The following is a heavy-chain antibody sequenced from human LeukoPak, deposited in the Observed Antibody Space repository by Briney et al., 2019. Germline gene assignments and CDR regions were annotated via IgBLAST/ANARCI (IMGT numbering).Heavy chain of an antibody. D-gene: IGHD1-26*01. J-gene: IGHJ6*03. Sequence: GGSLRLSCAAPGFTFNRYSMNWVRQAPGKGLEWVSSISSSSSYIYYAHSVKGRFTISRDNAKNSLYLQMNSLRAEDTAVYYCARAYSGSYGLGYYYMDVWGKGTTVTISS. CDR2: ISSSSSYI. CDR1: GFTFNRYS. CDR3: ARAYSGSYGLGYYYMDV. V-gene: IGHV3-21*01.